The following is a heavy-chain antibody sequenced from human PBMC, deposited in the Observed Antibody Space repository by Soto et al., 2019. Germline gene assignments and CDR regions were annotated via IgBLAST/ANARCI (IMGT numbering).Heavy chain of an antibody. Sequence: QVQLVQSGAEVKKPGSSVKVSCKASGGTFSSYTISWVRQAPGQGLEWMGRIIPILGIANYAQKFQGRVTITADKSTSTAYMELSSLRSEDTAVYYCARGGYGSGSYGAAGYWGQGTLVTVSS. D-gene: IGHD3-10*01. J-gene: IGHJ4*02. CDR1: GGTFSSYT. CDR3: ARGGYGSGSYGAAGY. V-gene: IGHV1-69*02. CDR2: IIPILGIA.